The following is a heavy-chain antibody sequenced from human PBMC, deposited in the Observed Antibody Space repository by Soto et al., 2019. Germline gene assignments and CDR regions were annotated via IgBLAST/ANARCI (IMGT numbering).Heavy chain of an antibody. CDR2: IYYSGST. CDR3: ARPLQGGYNWFDP. D-gene: IGHD4-4*01. J-gene: IGHJ5*02. Sequence: QLQLQESGPGLVKPSETLSLTCTVSGGSISSSSYYWGWIRQPPGKGLEWIGSIYYSGSTYYNPSLKSRVTISVDTSKNQFSLKLSSVTAADTAVYYCARPLQGGYNWFDPWGQGTLVTVSS. CDR1: GGSISSSSYY. V-gene: IGHV4-39*01.